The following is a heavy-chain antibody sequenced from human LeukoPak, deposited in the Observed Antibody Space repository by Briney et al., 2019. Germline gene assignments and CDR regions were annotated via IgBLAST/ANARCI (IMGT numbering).Heavy chain of an antibody. Sequence: SQTLSLTCAISGDSFSSNSVTWNWIRQSPSRGLEWLGRTYYRSTWYNDYAVSVRGRITVNPDTSKDQFSLHLNSVTPEDTAVYYCARRLTQYDCFDPWGQGILVTVSS. CDR3: ARRLTQYDCFDP. CDR2: TYYRSTWYN. CDR1: GDSFSSNSVT. J-gene: IGHJ5*02. V-gene: IGHV6-1*01. D-gene: IGHD2-2*01.